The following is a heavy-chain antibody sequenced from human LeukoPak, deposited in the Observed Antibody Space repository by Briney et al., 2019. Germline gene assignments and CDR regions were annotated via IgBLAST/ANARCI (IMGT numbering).Heavy chain of an antibody. J-gene: IGHJ4*02. CDR2: MNEYGSDI. Sequence: GGSLRLSCAASGFTFRSYSMSWVRQAPGKGLEWVAKMNEYGSDIFYVDSVKGRFTISRDNAKNSLYLQMDSLRAEDTAVYYCARPRGCSSNRCNNFDYWGQGALVTVSS. D-gene: IGHD2-2*01. CDR3: ARPRGCSSNRCNNFDY. V-gene: IGHV3-7*01. CDR1: GFTFRSYS.